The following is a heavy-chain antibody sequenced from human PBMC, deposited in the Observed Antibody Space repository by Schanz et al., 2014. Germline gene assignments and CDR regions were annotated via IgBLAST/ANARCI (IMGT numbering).Heavy chain of an antibody. Sequence: QVQLVQSGAEMKKPGASVKVSCKASGYTFTGYYMHWVRQAPGQGLEWMGWINPNSGTTNYAQKFQGWVTMTRDTSISTAYMELSRLKSDDTAVYYCGRGFSRSYIDFWGQGTLXTVSS. J-gene: IGHJ4*02. CDR1: GYTFTGYY. CDR3: GRGFSRSYIDF. D-gene: IGHD3-10*01. V-gene: IGHV1-2*04. CDR2: INPNSGTT.